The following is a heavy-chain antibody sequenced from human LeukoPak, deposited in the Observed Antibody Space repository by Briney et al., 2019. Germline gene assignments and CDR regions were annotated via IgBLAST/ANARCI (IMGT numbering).Heavy chain of an antibody. CDR3: AGVRTDYYYYGMDV. J-gene: IGHJ6*02. Sequence: ASVKVSCKASGYTFIGYFMHWVRQAPGQGLEWMGWINPNSGGTNSAQKFQGRVTMTRDTSISTAYMELSSLRSEDTAVYYCAGVRTDYYYYGMDVWGQGTTVTVSS. V-gene: IGHV1-2*02. D-gene: IGHD4-17*01. CDR2: INPNSGGT. CDR1: GYTFIGYF.